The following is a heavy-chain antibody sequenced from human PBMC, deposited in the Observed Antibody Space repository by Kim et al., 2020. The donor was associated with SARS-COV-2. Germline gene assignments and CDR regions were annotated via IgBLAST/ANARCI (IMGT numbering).Heavy chain of an antibody. CDR2: IDPSDSYT. D-gene: IGHD2-15*01. Sequence: GESLKISCKGSGYSFTSYWISWVRQMPGKGLEWMGRIDPSDSYTNYSPSFQGHVTISADKSISTAYLQWSSLKASDTAMYYCARRSICSGGSCYSEEYYYYYYGMDVWGQGTTVTVSS. CDR1: GYSFTSYW. V-gene: IGHV5-10-1*01. CDR3: ARRSICSGGSCYSEEYYYYYYGMDV. J-gene: IGHJ6*02.